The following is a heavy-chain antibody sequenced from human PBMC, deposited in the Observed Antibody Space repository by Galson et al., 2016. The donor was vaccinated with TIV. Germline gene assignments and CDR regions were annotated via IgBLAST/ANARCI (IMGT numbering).Heavy chain of an antibody. CDR3: ARRHHKGGWEMLP. CDR2: IFPGDSDT. CDR1: GYSFISYW. Sequence: QSGAEVKKPGESLKISCKASGYSFISYWIGWVRQRPGKGLEWMGIIFPGDSDTTYSPPFRGHVTMSVDKSINTAYLQWNSLKASDTAIYYCARRHHKGGWEMLPWGQGTLVTVSS. J-gene: IGHJ5*02. V-gene: IGHV5-51*03. D-gene: IGHD1-26*01.